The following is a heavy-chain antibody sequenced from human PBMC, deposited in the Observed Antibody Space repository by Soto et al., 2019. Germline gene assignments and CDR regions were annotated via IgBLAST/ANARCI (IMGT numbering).Heavy chain of an antibody. J-gene: IGHJ4*02. Sequence: GASVKVSCKASGGTFSSYAISWVRQAPGQGLEWMGGIIPIFGTANYAQKFQGRVTITADESTSTAYMELSSLRSEDTAVYYCARLDSSSWSDFGYYFDYWGQGTLVTVSS. CDR2: IIPIFGTA. CDR1: GGTFSSYA. V-gene: IGHV1-69*13. CDR3: ARLDSSSWSDFGYYFDY. D-gene: IGHD6-13*01.